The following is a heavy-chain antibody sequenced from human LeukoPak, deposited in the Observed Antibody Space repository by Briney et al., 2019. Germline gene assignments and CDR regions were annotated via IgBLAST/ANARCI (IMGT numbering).Heavy chain of an antibody. V-gene: IGHV3-48*01. CDR2: ISSSSSTI. Sequence: GGSLRLSCAASGFTFSSYSMNWVRQAPGKGLEWVSYISSSSSTIYYADSVKGRFTISRDNAKNSLYLQMNSLRAEDTAVYYCARGGYGDLPPRPFDYGGQGTLSPSPQ. CDR1: GFTFSSYS. D-gene: IGHD4-17*01. CDR3: ARGGYGDLPPRPFDY. J-gene: IGHJ4*02.